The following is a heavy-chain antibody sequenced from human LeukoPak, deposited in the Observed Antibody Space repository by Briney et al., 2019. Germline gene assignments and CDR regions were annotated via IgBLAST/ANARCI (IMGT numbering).Heavy chain of an antibody. D-gene: IGHD6-13*01. J-gene: IGHJ4*02. CDR2: MNPNSGNT. V-gene: IGHV1-8*01. Sequence: ASVKVSCKASGYTFNSYDINWVRQATGQGLEWMGWMNPNSGNTGYAQKFQGRVTITTDTSASTAYAELSSLTSEDTAVYYCAREHKYSSSWYPAYWGQGTLVTVSS. CDR3: AREHKYSSSWYPAY. CDR1: GYTFNSYD.